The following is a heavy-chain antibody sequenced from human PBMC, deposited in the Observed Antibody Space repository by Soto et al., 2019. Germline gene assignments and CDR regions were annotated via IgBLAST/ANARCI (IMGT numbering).Heavy chain of an antibody. CDR1: GYTFTGYA. CDR2: INTGNGNT. Sequence: ASVKVSCKASGYTFTGYAIHWVRQAPGQGLEWMGWINTGNGNTRYSQKFQGRVTITRDTSASTAYMELSSLRSEDTAVYYCARNSPILDDAFDIWGQGTMVTVSS. CDR3: ARNSPILDDAFDI. D-gene: IGHD3-3*01. J-gene: IGHJ3*02. V-gene: IGHV1-3*04.